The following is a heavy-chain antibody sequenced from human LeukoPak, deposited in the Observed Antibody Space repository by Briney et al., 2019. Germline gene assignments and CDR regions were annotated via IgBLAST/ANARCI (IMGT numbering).Heavy chain of an antibody. CDR1: GVAFSNYY. J-gene: IGHJ4*02. V-gene: IGHV4-34*01. CDR2: INHSGYT. Sequence: SETLSLTCAVSGVAFSNYYWSWVRQSPTKGLEWIGEINHSGYTNYNPSLKSRVTISIDTSKNQFSLMVISVTAADKGVYYCTRAVAGHPDWGQGTLVTVSS. CDR3: TRAVAGHPD. D-gene: IGHD6-19*01.